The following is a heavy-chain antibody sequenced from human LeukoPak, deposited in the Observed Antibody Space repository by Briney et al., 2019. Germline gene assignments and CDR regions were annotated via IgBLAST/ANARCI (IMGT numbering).Heavy chain of an antibody. J-gene: IGHJ4*02. Sequence: ASVKVSCKVSGYTLTELSMHWVRQAPGKGLEWMGGFDPEDGETIYAQKFQGRVTITADKSTSTAYMELSSLRSEDTAVYYCARDGSSRYTQLFDYWGQGTLVTVSS. CDR2: FDPEDGET. CDR1: GYTLTELS. D-gene: IGHD6-13*01. V-gene: IGHV1-24*01. CDR3: ARDGSSRYTQLFDY.